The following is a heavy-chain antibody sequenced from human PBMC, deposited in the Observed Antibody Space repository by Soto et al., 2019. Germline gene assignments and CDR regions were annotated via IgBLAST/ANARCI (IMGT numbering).Heavy chain of an antibody. CDR3: ARMVRLVGATYYFDY. D-gene: IGHD1-26*01. V-gene: IGHV2-26*01. CDR1: GFSLSDARMA. Sequence: KESGPVLVKPTETLTLTCSVSGFSLSDARMAVSWIRQPPGKSLEWLAHIYSNDEKSYSTSLQRRLSISRDTSKSQVVLTMTNLDPVDTATYYCARMVRLVGATYYFDYWGQGSLVTVPS. J-gene: IGHJ4*02. CDR2: IYSNDEK.